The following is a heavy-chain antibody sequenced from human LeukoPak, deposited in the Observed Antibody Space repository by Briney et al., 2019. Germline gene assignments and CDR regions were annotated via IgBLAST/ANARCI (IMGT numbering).Heavy chain of an antibody. J-gene: IGHJ6*02. CDR2: IRGSGNST. CDR1: GFTFSSYA. V-gene: IGHV3-23*01. Sequence: GGSLRLSCAASGFTFSSYATSWVRQAPGKGLEWVSAIRGSGNSTFYTDSVKGRFTISRDNSKNPLYLQMNSLRDEHTAVYYCAKGGGSIVGGTWSLSYYYGMDVWGQGTTVTVSS. D-gene: IGHD1-26*01. CDR3: AKGGGSIVGGTWSLSYYYGMDV.